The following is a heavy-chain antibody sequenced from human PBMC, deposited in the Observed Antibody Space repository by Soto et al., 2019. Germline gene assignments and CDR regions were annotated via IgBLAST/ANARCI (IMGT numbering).Heavy chain of an antibody. D-gene: IGHD2-2*01. CDR2: ISTYNRNT. CDR3: ARDGPYSTSQYGMDV. Sequence: QVQLVQSGAEVKKPGASVKVSCKASGYTFTNYGISWVRQAPGQGLEWMGWISTYNRNTNYAQKLQGRVTMTTDTSTNTAYMDLRRLSSDDTAIYYCARDGPYSTSQYGMDVWGQGTPITVSS. V-gene: IGHV1-18*01. J-gene: IGHJ6*02. CDR1: GYTFTNYG.